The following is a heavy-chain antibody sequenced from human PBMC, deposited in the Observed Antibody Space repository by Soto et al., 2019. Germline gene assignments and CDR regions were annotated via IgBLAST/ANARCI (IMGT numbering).Heavy chain of an antibody. CDR1: GFTFSSYG. CDR3: AKDRDAYGGNSAFDY. Sequence: QVQLVESGGGVVQPGRSLRLSCAASGFTFSSYGMHWVRQAPGKGLEWVAVISYDGSTKYYADSVKGRFTISRDNSKNTLYLQMNSLRAEDTAVYYCAKDRDAYGGNSAFDYWGQGTLVTVSS. V-gene: IGHV3-30*18. D-gene: IGHD4-17*01. J-gene: IGHJ4*02. CDR2: ISYDGSTK.